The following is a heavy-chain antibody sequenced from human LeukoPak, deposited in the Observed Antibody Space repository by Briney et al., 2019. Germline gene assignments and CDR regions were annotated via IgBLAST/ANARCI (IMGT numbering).Heavy chain of an antibody. CDR2: IYYSGST. CDR1: GGSISSYY. J-gene: IGHJ4*02. V-gene: IGHV4-59*01. Sequence: SETLSLTCTVSGGSISSYYWSWIRQPPGKGLEWIGYIYYSGSTNYNPSLKSRVTISVDTSKNQFSLKLSSVTAADTAVYYCARGRWFGEPHFDYWGQGTLVTVSS. D-gene: IGHD3-10*01. CDR3: ARGRWFGEPHFDY.